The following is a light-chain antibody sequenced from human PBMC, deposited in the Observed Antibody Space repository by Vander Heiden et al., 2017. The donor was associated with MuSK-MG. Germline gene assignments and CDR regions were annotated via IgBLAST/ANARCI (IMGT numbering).Light chain of an antibody. J-gene: IGLJ2*01. CDR1: SSDVGSYNL. V-gene: IGLV2-23*01. Sequence: QSALTQPASVSGSPGQSITISCTGTSSDVGSYNLVSWYQQHPGKAPKLMNYEGSKRPSGVSNRFSGSKSGDTASLTIAGLQDEDEADYYCCSYAGVVFGGGTKLTVL. CDR2: EGS. CDR3: CSYAGVV.